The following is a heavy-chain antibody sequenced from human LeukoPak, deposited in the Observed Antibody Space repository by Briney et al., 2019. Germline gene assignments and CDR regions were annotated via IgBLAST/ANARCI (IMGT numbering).Heavy chain of an antibody. CDR1: GGSISSYY. D-gene: IGHD3-22*01. CDR3: ARGHLGYYDSSGYAFDI. V-gene: IGHV4-4*07. CDR2: IYTSGST. J-gene: IGHJ3*02. Sequence: TSSETLSLTCTVSGGSISSYYWSWIRQPAGKGLEWIGRIYTSGSTNYNPSLKSRVTMSVDTSKNQFSLKLSSVTAADTAVYYCARGHLGYYDSSGYAFDIWGQGTMVTVSS.